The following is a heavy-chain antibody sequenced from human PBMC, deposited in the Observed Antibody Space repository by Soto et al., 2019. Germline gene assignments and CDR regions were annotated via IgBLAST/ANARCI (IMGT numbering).Heavy chain of an antibody. CDR1: GYTFTSYY. CDR2: INPSGGST. D-gene: IGHD4-17*01. Sequence: ASVKVSCKASGYTFTSYYMHWVRQAPGQGLEWMGIINPSGGSTSYAQKFQGRVTMTRDTSTSTVYMELSSLRSEDTAVYYCARDYGRLTTTDYGDYYGMDVWGQGTTVTVSS. V-gene: IGHV1-46*01. J-gene: IGHJ6*02. CDR3: ARDYGRLTTTDYGDYYGMDV.